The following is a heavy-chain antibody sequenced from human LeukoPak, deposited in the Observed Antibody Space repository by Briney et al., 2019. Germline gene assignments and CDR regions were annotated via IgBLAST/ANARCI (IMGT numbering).Heavy chain of an antibody. Sequence: GGSLRLSCAASGFSFSSYEMNWGRQAPGKALEWVSYISSSGSAISYADSVKGRFTISRDNAKSSLYLQMNSLRAEDTAVYYCARDEVGAATPFGDYWGPGILVTVSS. J-gene: IGHJ4*02. CDR1: GFSFSSYE. CDR2: ISSSGSAI. V-gene: IGHV3-48*03. D-gene: IGHD1-26*01. CDR3: ARDEVGAATPFGDY.